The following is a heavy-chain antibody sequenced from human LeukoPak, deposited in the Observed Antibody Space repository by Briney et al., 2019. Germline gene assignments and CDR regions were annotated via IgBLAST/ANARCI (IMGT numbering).Heavy chain of an antibody. CDR1: GFTFSNAW. J-gene: IGHJ3*02. V-gene: IGHV3-15*01. CDR3: AKGMWFGESNDAFDI. Sequence: PGGSLRLSCAASGFTFSNAWMSWVRQAPGKGLEWVGRIKSKTDGGTTDYAAPVKGRFTISRDDSKNTLYLQMNSLKTEDTAVYYCAKGMWFGESNDAFDIWGQGTMVTVSS. D-gene: IGHD3-10*01. CDR2: IKSKTDGGTT.